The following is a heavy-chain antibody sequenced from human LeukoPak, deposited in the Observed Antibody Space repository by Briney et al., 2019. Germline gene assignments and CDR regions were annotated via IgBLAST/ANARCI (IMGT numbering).Heavy chain of an antibody. Sequence: PGGPLRLSCAASGFTFSSYWMSWVRQAPGKGLEWVANIKQDGSEKYYVDCVKGRFTISRDNAKNSLYLQMNSLRAEDTAVYYCARELHHDFWSGYYPAYYFDYWGQGTLVTVSS. J-gene: IGHJ4*02. CDR1: GFTFSSYW. CDR2: IKQDGSEK. CDR3: ARELHHDFWSGYYPAYYFDY. V-gene: IGHV3-7*01. D-gene: IGHD3-3*01.